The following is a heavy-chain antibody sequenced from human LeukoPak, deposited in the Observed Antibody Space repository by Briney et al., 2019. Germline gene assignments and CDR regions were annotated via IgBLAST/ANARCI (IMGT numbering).Heavy chain of an antibody. CDR1: GFTFRSYW. CDR2: IKQDGSEK. Sequence: PGGSLRLSCAASGFTFRSYWMSWVRQAPGKGLEWVAHIKQDGSEKYYVDSVKGRFTISRDNAKNSLYLQMNSLRAEDTGVYYCAREHPYYYDSSGTALMAEIKYYFDYWGQGTLVTVSS. CDR3: AREHPYYYDSSGTALMAEIKYYFDY. V-gene: IGHV3-7*01. D-gene: IGHD3-22*01. J-gene: IGHJ4*02.